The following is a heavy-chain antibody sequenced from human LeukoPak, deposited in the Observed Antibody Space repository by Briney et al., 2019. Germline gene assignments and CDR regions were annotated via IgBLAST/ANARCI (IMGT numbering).Heavy chain of an antibody. V-gene: IGHV3-23*01. CDR1: GFTFSDYA. J-gene: IGHJ5*02. D-gene: IGHD1-7*01. CDR3: AKVPNWNYLWFDP. Sequence: PGGSLRLSCAASGFTFSDYALSWVRQTPGKGLEWVAATTGSSGDTYHADSVKGRFAISRDNSKNTLYLQMNSLRAEDTAVYYCAKVPNWNYLWFDPWGQGTLVTVSS. CDR2: TTGSSGDT.